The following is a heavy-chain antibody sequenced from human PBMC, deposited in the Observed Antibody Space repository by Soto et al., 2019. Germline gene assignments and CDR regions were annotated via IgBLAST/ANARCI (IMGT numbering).Heavy chain of an antibody. J-gene: IGHJ4*02. Sequence: GGSLRLSCAASGFTFSSYGMHWVRQAPGKGLEWVAVIWYDGSNKYYADSVKGRFTISRDNSKNTLYLQMNSLRAEDTAVYYCAKDRTGTTLIDYWGQGTLVTVSS. CDR1: GFTFSSYG. CDR2: IWYDGSNK. CDR3: AKDRTGTTLIDY. V-gene: IGHV3-30*02. D-gene: IGHD1-7*01.